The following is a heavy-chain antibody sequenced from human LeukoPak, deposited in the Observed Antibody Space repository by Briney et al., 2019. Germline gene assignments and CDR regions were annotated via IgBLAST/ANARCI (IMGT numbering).Heavy chain of an antibody. V-gene: IGHV3-74*01. J-gene: IGHJ5*02. CDR1: GFTFSTYW. CDR2: IKGDGSIT. Sequence: PGGSLRLSCAASGFTFSTYWMHWVRQTPGKGLEWVSRIKGDGSITTYADSVVGRFTISRDNAKSTLFLQMNSLRVEDTAMYYCAKSDWFDPWGQGTLVTVSS. CDR3: AKSDWFDP.